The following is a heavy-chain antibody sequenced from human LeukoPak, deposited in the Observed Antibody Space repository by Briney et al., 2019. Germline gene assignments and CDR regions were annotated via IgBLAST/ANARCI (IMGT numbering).Heavy chain of an antibody. D-gene: IGHD3-10*01. CDR3: AKDRAEYYYGSGSYYNPTTDYYYGMDV. CDR1: GFTFSSYA. J-gene: IGHJ6*02. Sequence: GGSLRLSCAASGFTFSSYAMSWVRQAPGKGLEWVSAISGSGGSTYYADSVKGRFTISRDNSKNTLYLQMNSLRAEDTAVYYCAKDRAEYYYGSGSYYNPTTDYYYGMDVWGQGTTVTVSS. V-gene: IGHV3-23*01. CDR2: ISGSGGST.